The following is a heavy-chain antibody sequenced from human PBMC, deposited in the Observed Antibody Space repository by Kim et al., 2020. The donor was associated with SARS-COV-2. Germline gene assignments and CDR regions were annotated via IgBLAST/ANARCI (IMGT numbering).Heavy chain of an antibody. Sequence: GGSLRLSCAASGFTFSSYWMSWVRQAPGKGLEWVANIKQDGSEKYYVDSVKGRFTISRDNAKNSLYLQMNSLRAEDTAVYYCARDIVVVPAATDAGGVGYYYGMDVWGQGTTVTVSS. CDR2: IKQDGSEK. CDR1: GFTFSSYW. CDR3: ARDIVVVPAATDAGGVGYYYGMDV. D-gene: IGHD2-2*01. J-gene: IGHJ6*02. V-gene: IGHV3-7*03.